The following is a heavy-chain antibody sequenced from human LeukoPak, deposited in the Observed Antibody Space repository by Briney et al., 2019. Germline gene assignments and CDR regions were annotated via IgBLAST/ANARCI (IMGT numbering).Heavy chain of an antibody. J-gene: IGHJ3*02. D-gene: IGHD1-26*01. Sequence: SGTLSLTCTVSGGSISSYYWSWIRQPAGKGLEWIGRIYTSGSTYYNPSLKTRVTMSVDTSKNQFSLKLSSVTAADTAVFYCARVRSYDAFDMWGQGTMVTVSS. CDR2: IYTSGST. V-gene: IGHV4-4*07. CDR3: ARVRSYDAFDM. CDR1: GGSISSYY.